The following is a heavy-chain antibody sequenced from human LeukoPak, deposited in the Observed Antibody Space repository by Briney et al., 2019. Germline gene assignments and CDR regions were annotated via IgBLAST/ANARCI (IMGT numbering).Heavy chain of an antibody. CDR2: TSGSGGSK. V-gene: IGHV3-23*01. D-gene: IGHD3-22*01. CDR3: AKFPSYDSSGHDGFNV. Sequence: GGSLRLSCAASGFTFKSHAMSWVRQAPGKGLEWVSATSGSGGSKFYAGSVKGRFTISRDNSKDTLYLQMNSLRAEDTAIYYCAKFPSYDSSGHDGFNVWGQGTRVTVSS. J-gene: IGHJ3*01. CDR1: GFTFKSHA.